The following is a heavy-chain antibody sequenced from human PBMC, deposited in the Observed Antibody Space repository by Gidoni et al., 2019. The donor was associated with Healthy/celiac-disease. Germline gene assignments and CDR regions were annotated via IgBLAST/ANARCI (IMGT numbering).Heavy chain of an antibody. Sequence: EVQLLESGGGLVQPGGSLRLSCAASGFTFSSYAMSWVRQAPGKGLAWVSAISGSGGSTYYADSVKGRFTISRDNSKNTLYLQMNSLRAEDTAVYYCAKDPIYSSGWSHGGYFDYWGQGTLVTVSS. J-gene: IGHJ4*02. V-gene: IGHV3-23*01. CDR2: ISGSGGST. CDR3: AKDPIYSSGWSHGGYFDY. D-gene: IGHD6-19*01. CDR1: GFTFSSYA.